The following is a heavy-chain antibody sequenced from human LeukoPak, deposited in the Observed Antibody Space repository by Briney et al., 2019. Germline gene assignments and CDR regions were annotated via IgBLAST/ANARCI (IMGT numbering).Heavy chain of an antibody. V-gene: IGHV1-2*02. D-gene: IGHD3-10*01. CDR1: GYTFTGYY. CDR3: AVGIIYGSGSYALDY. Sequence: ASVKVSCKASGYTFTGYYMHWVRQAPGQGLEWMGWINPNSGGTNYAQKFQGRVTMTRDTSISTAYMELSRLRSDDTAVYYCAVGIIYGSGSYALDYWGQGTLVTVSS. CDR2: INPNSGGT. J-gene: IGHJ4*02.